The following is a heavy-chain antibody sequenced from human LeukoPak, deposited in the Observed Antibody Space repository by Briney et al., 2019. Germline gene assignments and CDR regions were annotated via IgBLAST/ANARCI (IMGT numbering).Heavy chain of an antibody. CDR2: INTNTGNP. CDR3: ARDGLRYFDWLPYYYYYYMDV. V-gene: IGHV7-4-1*02. Sequence: ASVKVSCKASGYTFTSYAMNWVRQAPGQGLEWMGWINTNTGNPTYAQGFTGRFVFSLDTSVSTAYLQISSLKAEDTAVYYCARDGLRYFDWLPYYYYYYMDVWGKGTTVTVSS. CDR1: GYTFTSYA. J-gene: IGHJ6*03. D-gene: IGHD3-9*01.